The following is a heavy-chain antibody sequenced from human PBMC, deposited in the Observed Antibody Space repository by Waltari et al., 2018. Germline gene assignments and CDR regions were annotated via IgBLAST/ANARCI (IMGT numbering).Heavy chain of an antibody. V-gene: IGHV3-15*01. CDR2: IKSKTDGGTT. CDR3: TTMMTPALGDAFDI. CDR1: GFRFSNAW. D-gene: IGHD4-17*01. J-gene: IGHJ3*02. Sequence: EVRLVESGGGLVKPGGALRLSCAASGFRFSNAWLSWVRQAPGKGVEWVGRIKSKTDGGTTDYAAPVKGRFTISRDDSKNTLYLQMNSLKTEDTAVYYCTTMMTPALGDAFDIWGQGTMVTVSS.